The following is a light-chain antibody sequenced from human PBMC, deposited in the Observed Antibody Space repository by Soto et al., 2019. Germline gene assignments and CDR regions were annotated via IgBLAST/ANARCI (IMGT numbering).Light chain of an antibody. J-gene: IGKJ4*01. CDR3: QQYNNWPLT. Sequence: EIVMTQSPATLSVSPGERATLSCRASQSVYSNLAWYQQTPGQAPRLLIYGTSTRATGIPARFSGSGSGTEFSLTISSLQSEDFAVYYCQQYNNWPLTFGGGTKVEIK. CDR2: GTS. CDR1: QSVYSN. V-gene: IGKV3-15*01.